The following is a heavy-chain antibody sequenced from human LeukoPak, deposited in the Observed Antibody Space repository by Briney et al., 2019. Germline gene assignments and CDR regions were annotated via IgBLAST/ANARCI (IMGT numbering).Heavy chain of an antibody. CDR2: ISSSGSTI. CDR1: GFTFSSYA. V-gene: IGHV3-48*03. CDR3: ARVGYFDQSFDY. Sequence: GGSLRLSCAASGFTFSSYAMSWVRQAPGKGLEWVSYISSSGSTIYYADSVKGRFTISRDNAKKSLYLQMNSLRAEDTAVYSCARVGYFDQSFDYWGQGTLVTVSS. J-gene: IGHJ4*02. D-gene: IGHD3-9*01.